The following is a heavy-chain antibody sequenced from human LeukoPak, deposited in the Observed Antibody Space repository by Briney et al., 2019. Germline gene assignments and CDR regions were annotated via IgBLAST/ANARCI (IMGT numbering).Heavy chain of an antibody. V-gene: IGHV3-11*01. Sequence: PGGSLRLSCAASGFTFSDYYMSWIRQAPGKGLEWVSYISSSGSTIYYADSVKGRFTISRDNAKNSLYLQMNSLRAEDTAVYYCARFYFDSSGQNSRAYWGQGTQVTVSA. J-gene: IGHJ4*02. D-gene: IGHD3-22*01. CDR1: GFTFSDYY. CDR2: ISSSGSTI. CDR3: ARFYFDSSGQNSRAY.